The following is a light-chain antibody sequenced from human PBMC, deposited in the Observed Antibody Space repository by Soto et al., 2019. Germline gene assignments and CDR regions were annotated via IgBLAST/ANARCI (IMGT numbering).Light chain of an antibody. Sequence: QSALTQPASVSGSPGQSITISCTGTSSDVGGYNYVSWYQQHPGKAPKLMIYDVSYRPSGVSDRFSGSKSGNTAYLTISGLPSEDEADYYCDSYTSGSSYVFGTGTKLTVL. V-gene: IGLV2-14*01. CDR1: SSDVGGYNY. CDR3: DSYTSGSSYV. CDR2: DVS. J-gene: IGLJ1*01.